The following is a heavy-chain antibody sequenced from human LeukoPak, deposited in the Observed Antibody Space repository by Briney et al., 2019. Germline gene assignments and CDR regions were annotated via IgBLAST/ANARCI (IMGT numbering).Heavy chain of an antibody. D-gene: IGHD4-17*01. CDR3: AKDIHGDYGGLDY. CDR2: IINSGATT. CDR1: GFTFSSYA. J-gene: IGHJ4*02. Sequence: GGSLRLSCAASGFTFSSYAMTWVRQAPGKGLEWVSTIINSGATTYYADSVKGRFTISRDNSKDTLDLQMNSLRAEDTAAYYCAKDIHGDYGGLDYWGQGTLVTVSS. V-gene: IGHV3-23*01.